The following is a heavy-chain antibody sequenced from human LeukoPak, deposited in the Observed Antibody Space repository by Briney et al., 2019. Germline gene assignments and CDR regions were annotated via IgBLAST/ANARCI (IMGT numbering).Heavy chain of an antibody. V-gene: IGHV3-23*01. CDR2: ISGSGGST. CDR1: GFTFSGYA. Sequence: GGSLRLSCAASGFTFSGYAMSWVRQAPGKGLEWVSAISGSGGSTYYADSVKGRFTISRDNSKNTLYRQINSLSAEDTAVYYCAKGGDTTYYFDYWGQGTQVTVSS. J-gene: IGHJ4*02. CDR3: AKGGDTTYYFDY. D-gene: IGHD5-18*01.